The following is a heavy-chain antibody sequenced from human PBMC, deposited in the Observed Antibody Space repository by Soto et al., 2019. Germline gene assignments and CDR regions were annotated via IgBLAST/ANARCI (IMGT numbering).Heavy chain of an antibody. CDR2: IIPISGTA. CDR3: ARSQGSSTSLEIYYYYYYGMDV. D-gene: IGHD2-2*01. Sequence: QVQLVQSGAEVKKPGSSVKVSCKASGGTFSSYAISWVRQAPGQGLEWMGGIIPISGTANYAQKFQGRVTITAYESTSTAHMELSSLRSEDTAVYYCARSQGSSTSLEIYYYYYYGMDVWGQGTTVTVSS. V-gene: IGHV1-69*01. J-gene: IGHJ6*02. CDR1: GGTFSSYA.